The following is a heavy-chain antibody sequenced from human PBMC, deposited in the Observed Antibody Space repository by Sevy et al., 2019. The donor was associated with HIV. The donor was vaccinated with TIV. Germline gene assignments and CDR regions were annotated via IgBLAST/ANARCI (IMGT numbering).Heavy chain of an antibody. CDR2: INHSGST. D-gene: IGHD2-2*01. J-gene: IGHJ5*02. Sequence: SETLSLTCAVYGGSFSGYYWNWIRQSPGKGLEWIGEINHSGSTHYNPSLKSRVTISVDTSKNQFSLRLNSVTAAETAVYSCARAPPVVVVPGAPSWFDPWGQGTLVTVSS. CDR1: GGSFSGYY. CDR3: ARAPPVVVVPGAPSWFDP. V-gene: IGHV4-34*01.